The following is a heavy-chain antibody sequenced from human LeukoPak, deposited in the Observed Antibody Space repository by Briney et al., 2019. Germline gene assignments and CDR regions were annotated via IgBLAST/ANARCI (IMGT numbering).Heavy chain of an antibody. J-gene: IGHJ3*02. D-gene: IGHD3-10*01. Sequence: PGXXLRLSCAASGFTFSSYWMHWVRQAPGKGLVWVSRINSDGSSTIYADSVKGRFTISRDNAKNTLYLQMNSLRAEDTAVYYCARALGVYAFDIWGQGTMVTVSS. CDR2: INSDGSST. CDR1: GFTFSSYW. V-gene: IGHV3-74*01. CDR3: ARALGVYAFDI.